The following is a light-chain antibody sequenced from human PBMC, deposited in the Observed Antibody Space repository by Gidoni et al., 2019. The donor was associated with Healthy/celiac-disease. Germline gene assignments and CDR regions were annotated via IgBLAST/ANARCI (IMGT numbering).Light chain of an antibody. CDR3: QQSYSTPRG. J-gene: IGKJ4*01. CDR1: QSISSY. V-gene: IGKV1-39*01. Sequence: DIHIIQSPSSLSASVGDRVTITCRASQSISSYLNWYQQKPGKAPKLLIYAASSLQSGVPSRFSGSGSGTDFTLTISSLQPEDFATYYCQQSYSTPRGFGGGTKVEIK. CDR2: AAS.